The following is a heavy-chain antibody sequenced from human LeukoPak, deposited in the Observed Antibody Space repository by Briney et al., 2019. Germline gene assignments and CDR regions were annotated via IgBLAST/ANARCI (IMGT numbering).Heavy chain of an antibody. V-gene: IGHV4-59*08. CDR2: IYYSGST. CDR3: ARTHNQDAFDI. Sequence: SETLSLTCTVSGGSISSYYWSWIRQPPGKGLEWIGYIYYSGSTNYNPSLKSRVTISVDTSKNQFSLKLSSVTAADTAVYYCARTHNQDAFDIWGQGTMVTVSS. D-gene: IGHD1-1*01. CDR1: GGSISSYY. J-gene: IGHJ3*02.